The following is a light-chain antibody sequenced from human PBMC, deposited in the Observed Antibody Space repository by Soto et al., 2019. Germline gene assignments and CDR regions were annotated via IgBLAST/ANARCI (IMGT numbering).Light chain of an antibody. CDR1: QSVSSSY. J-gene: IGKJ5*01. V-gene: IGKV3-20*01. CDR3: HQYGSSPPIT. CDR2: GAS. Sequence: EIVLTQSPGTLSLSPGERATLSCRASQSVSSSYLAWYQQKPGQAPRLLIYGASSRATGIPDRFSGSGSGTDVTLTISSLEPEDFSVYYCHQYGSSPPITFGQGTRLEIK.